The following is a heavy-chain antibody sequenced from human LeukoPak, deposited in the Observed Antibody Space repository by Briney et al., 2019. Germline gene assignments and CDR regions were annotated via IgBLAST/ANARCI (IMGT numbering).Heavy chain of an antibody. CDR1: GFTFSSYA. CDR2: ISGSGGST. V-gene: IGHV3-23*01. CDR3: AKGQGMYYDILTGYRY. J-gene: IGHJ4*02. Sequence: GGSLRLSCAASGFTFSSYAMSWVRQAPGKGLEWVSAISGSGGSTYYADSVKGRFTISRDNAKNSLYLQMNSLRAEDTALYYCAKGQGMYYDILTGYRYWGQGTLVTVSS. D-gene: IGHD3-9*01.